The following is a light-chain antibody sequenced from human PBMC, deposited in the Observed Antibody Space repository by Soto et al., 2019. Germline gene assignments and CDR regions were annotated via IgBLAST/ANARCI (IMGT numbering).Light chain of an antibody. CDR1: QSVSNK. CDR3: QQSFVWLT. J-gene: IGKJ4*01. CDR2: ATS. V-gene: IGKV3D-15*01. Sequence: EIVLTQSPATLSVSPGETVSLSCRASQSVSNKLAWFQQKPGQAPRLLMSATSTRATGIPARFSGSGSGTEFTLTVSSLQSEDFAVYYCQQSFVWLTFGGGTKVEI.